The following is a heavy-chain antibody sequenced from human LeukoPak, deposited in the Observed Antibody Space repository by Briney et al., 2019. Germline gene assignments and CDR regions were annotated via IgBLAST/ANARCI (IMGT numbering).Heavy chain of an antibody. CDR2: IYFSGTT. CDR1: GGSISSGYS. Sequence: SETLSLTCTVSGGSISSGYSWGWIRQPPGKGLAWIGSIYFSGTTYYNPSLKSRVTISVDTSRNQFSLKLNSVTAADTAIYYCVRHLGANTWMGNWFDPWGQGTLVTVSS. D-gene: IGHD1-1*01. V-gene: IGHV4-39*01. J-gene: IGHJ5*02. CDR3: VRHLGANTWMGNWFDP.